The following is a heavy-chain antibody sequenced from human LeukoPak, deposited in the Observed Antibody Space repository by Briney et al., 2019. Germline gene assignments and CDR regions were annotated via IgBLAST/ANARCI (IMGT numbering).Heavy chain of an antibody. D-gene: IGHD1-1*01. J-gene: IGHJ4*02. CDR1: GFPFIGYS. Sequence: GGSLRLSCTASGFPFIGYSMNWVRQAPGKGLEWISYIGIDSGNTKYAGSVRGRFTISADKAKNSLYLQMNSLRVEDTAVYYCARDHNYAFDNWGQGTLVSVAS. V-gene: IGHV3-48*01. CDR2: IGIDSGNT. CDR3: ARDHNYAFDN.